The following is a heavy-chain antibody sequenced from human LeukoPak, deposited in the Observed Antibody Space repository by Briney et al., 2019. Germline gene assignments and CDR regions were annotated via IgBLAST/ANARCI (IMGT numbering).Heavy chain of an antibody. CDR2: IWYDGSNK. CDR3: ARGALGSWYPHYGMDV. J-gene: IGHJ6*02. D-gene: IGHD6-13*01. Sequence: SGRSLRLSCAASGFTFSSYGMHWVRQDPGKGLEWVAVIWYDGSNKYYADSVKGRFTISRDNSNNTLYLQMNSLRDEDTAVYYCARGALGSWYPHYGMDVWGQGTTVTVSS. V-gene: IGHV3-33*01. CDR1: GFTFSSYG.